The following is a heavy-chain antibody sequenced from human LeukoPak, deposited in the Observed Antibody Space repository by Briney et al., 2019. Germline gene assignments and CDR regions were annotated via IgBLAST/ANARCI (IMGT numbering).Heavy chain of an antibody. CDR3: VRPGQSSWWVYFNY. J-gene: IGHJ4*02. V-gene: IGHV4-34*01. CDR1: GGSFSGYY. D-gene: IGHD2-15*01. Sequence: PSETLSLTCAVYGGSFSGYYWSWIRQPPGKGLEWIGEINHSGSTNYNPSLKSRVTISVDTSKNQFSLRLTSVTAADTAVYYCVRPGQSSWWVYFNYWGQGTVVTVSS. CDR2: INHSGST.